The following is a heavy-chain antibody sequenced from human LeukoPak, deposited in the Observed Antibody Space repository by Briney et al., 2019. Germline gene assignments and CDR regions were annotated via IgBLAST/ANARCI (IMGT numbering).Heavy chain of an antibody. CDR2: IYYSGNT. Sequence: GSLRLSCAASGFTFSNYEMNWVRQPPGKGLEWIGGIYYSGNTYYNASLKSQVSISIDTSKNQFSLRLTSVTAADTAVYYCARQTGSGLFILPGGQGTLVTVSS. CDR3: ARQTGSGLFILP. V-gene: IGHV4-39*01. D-gene: IGHD3/OR15-3a*01. CDR1: GFTFSNYE. J-gene: IGHJ4*02.